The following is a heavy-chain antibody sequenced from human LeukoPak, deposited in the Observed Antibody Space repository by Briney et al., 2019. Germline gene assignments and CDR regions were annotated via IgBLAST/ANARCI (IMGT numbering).Heavy chain of an antibody. CDR2: ISSSSSYI. J-gene: IGHJ4*02. CDR1: GFTFSSYS. Sequence: KPGGSLRLSCAASGFTFSSYSMNWVRQAPGKGLEWVSSISSSSSYIYYADSVKGRFTISRDNAKNSLYLQMNSLRAEDTAVYYCAGCLYSSSWSPGDYWGQGTLVTVSS. V-gene: IGHV3-21*01. D-gene: IGHD6-13*01. CDR3: AGCLYSSSWSPGDY.